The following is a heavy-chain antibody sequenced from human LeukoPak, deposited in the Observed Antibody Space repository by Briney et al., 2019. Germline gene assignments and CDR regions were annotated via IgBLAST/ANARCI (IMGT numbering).Heavy chain of an antibody. CDR2: SYYSGST. CDR1: GVSISSYY. CDR3: AGYRYLLRYFGRIDP. J-gene: IGHJ5*02. Sequence: SETLSLTCTVSGVSISSYYWSWIRQPPGKGLEWIGYSYYSGSTNYNPSLKRRVTISVDTSKNQFSLKLSSVTAADTAVYYCAGYRYLLRYFGRIDPWGQGTLVTVSS. D-gene: IGHD3-9*01. V-gene: IGHV4-59*12.